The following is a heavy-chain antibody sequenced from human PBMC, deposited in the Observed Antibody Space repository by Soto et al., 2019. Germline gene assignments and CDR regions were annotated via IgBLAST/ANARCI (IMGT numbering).Heavy chain of an antibody. CDR3: AKEGSIMITFGGVQFGAFDY. V-gene: IGHV3-23*01. Sequence: GGSLRLSCAASGFTFSSYAMSWVRQAPGKGLEWVSAISGSGGSTYYADSVKGRFTISRDNSKNTLYLQMNSLRAEDTAVYYCAKEGSIMITFGGVQFGAFDYWGQGSLVTVSS. D-gene: IGHD3-16*01. CDR2: ISGSGGST. CDR1: GFTFSSYA. J-gene: IGHJ4*02.